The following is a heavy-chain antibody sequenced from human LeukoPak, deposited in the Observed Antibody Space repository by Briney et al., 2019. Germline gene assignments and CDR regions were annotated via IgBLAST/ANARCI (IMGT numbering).Heavy chain of an antibody. D-gene: IGHD3-22*01. CDR2: IYYGGST. V-gene: IGHV4-39*01. CDR3: ARAYYYASSAFDI. J-gene: IGHJ3*02. Sequence: SETLSLTCTVSGGSISSNTYCWDWIRQPPGKGLECIGSIYYGGSTYYNPSLKSRVIISVDTSKNQFSLKLSSVTAADTAVYYCARAYYYASSAFDIWGQGTMVTVSS. CDR1: GGSISSNTYC.